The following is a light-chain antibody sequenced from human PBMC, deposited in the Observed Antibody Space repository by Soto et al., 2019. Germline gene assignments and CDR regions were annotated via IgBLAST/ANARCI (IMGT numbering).Light chain of an antibody. J-gene: IGKJ4*01. Sequence: DIQMTQSPSSLSASFGDRVTMTCRASQGIGIFLAWFQQRPGNTPKLLIYAASTLQSGVPSRFSGSWSGTDFTLTISSLQPEDVATYYCQKYNSAPLTFGGGTKVDIK. CDR1: QGIGIF. CDR3: QKYNSAPLT. CDR2: AAS. V-gene: IGKV1-27*01.